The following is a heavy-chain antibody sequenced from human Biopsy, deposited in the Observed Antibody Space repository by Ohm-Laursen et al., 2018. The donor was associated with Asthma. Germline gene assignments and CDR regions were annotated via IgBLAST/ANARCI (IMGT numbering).Heavy chain of an antibody. D-gene: IGHD2-2*01. CDR1: GFTFSSYS. CDR3: ARDGTDMNGAMPKDY. V-gene: IGHV3-21*01. CDR2: ISSSSSYI. Sequence: GSLRLSCAASGFTFSSYSMNWVRQAPGKGLEWVSSISSSSSYIYYADSVKGRFTISRDNAKNSLYLQMNSLRAEDTAVYYCARDGTDMNGAMPKDYWGQGTLVTVSS. J-gene: IGHJ4*02.